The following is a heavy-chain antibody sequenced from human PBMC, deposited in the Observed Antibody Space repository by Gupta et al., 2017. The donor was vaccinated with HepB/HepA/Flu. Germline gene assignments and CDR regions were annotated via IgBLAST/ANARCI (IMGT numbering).Heavy chain of an antibody. CDR1: GFTFSSYE. CDR2: ISSSGSTI. CDR3: AREEGCWEWFDAFDI. Sequence: EVQLVESGGGLVQPGGSLRLSCAASGFTFSSYEMNWVRQAPGKGLEWVSYISSSGSTIYYADSVKGRFTISRDNAKNSLYLQMNSLRAEDTAVYYCAREEGCWEWFDAFDIWGQGTMVTVSS. J-gene: IGHJ3*02. D-gene: IGHD3-3*01. V-gene: IGHV3-48*03.